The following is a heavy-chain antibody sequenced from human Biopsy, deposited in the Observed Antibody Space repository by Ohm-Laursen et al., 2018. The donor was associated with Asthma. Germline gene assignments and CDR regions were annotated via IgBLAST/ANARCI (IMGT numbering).Heavy chain of an antibody. V-gene: IGHV4-31*02. CDR1: GDSITSGGCC. Sequence: SQTLSLTWTVSGDSITSGGCCWNWIRQHPGKGLEWIGYIHHSGTSYFNPSLKSRVSFSRDTSKNQFPLRLSSVTAADTAMYYCARIPRRSGSYFVDYWGQGTLVTVSS. D-gene: IGHD3-22*01. J-gene: IGHJ4*02. CDR3: ARIPRRSGSYFVDY. CDR2: IHHSGTS.